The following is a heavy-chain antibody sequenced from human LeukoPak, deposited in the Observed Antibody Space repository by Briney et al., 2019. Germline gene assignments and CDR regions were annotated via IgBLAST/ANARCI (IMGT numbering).Heavy chain of an antibody. CDR2: MNPNSGNT. V-gene: IGHV1-8*01. Sequence: ASVKVSCKASGYTFTSYDINWVRQATGQGLEWMGWMNPNSGNTAYAQKFQGRVSMTRNTSISTAYMELSSLRSEDTAVYYCARMFYYDRSDVNWFDPWGQGTLVTVSS. J-gene: IGHJ5*02. CDR1: GYTFTSYD. CDR3: ARMFYYDRSDVNWFDP. D-gene: IGHD3-22*01.